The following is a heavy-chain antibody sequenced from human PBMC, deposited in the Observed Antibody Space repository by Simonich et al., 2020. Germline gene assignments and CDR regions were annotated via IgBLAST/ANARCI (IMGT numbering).Heavy chain of an antibody. D-gene: IGHD3-10*01. Sequence: GAEVKKPGASVKFSCKASGYTFTGYYMHWVRQAPGQGLEWMERINPKSGSTNYAQKFQGRVTMTRDPSISTAYLELIRLRSDDTAVYYCARVPGIYYYYGMDVWGQGTTVTVSS. V-gene: IGHV1-2*06. J-gene: IGHJ6*02. CDR2: INPKSGST. CDR1: GYTFTGYY. CDR3: ARVPGIYYYYGMDV.